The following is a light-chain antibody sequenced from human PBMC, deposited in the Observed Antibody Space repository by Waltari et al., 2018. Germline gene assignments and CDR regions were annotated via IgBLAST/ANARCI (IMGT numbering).Light chain of an antibody. V-gene: IGKV3-20*01. Sequence: EIVLTQSPGTLSLSPGEGATLSCRASRSVGTSLAWYQHRPGQAPRPLIYGASRRATDIPDRFSGGGSETDFTLTISYLAPEDFAEYYCQQYTRPLPFTFGGGTRLEI. J-gene: IGKJ4*01. CDR2: GAS. CDR3: QQYTRPLPFT. CDR1: RSVGTS.